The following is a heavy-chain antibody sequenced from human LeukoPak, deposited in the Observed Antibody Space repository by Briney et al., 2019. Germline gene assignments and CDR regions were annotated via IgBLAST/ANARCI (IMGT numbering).Heavy chain of an antibody. CDR3: ARAPYCGGDCYFYFDY. V-gene: IGHV4-59*02. Sequence: SETLSLTCSVSGGSVSSYYWSWIRQSPGKGLEWIGYIYYSGSTNYNPSLKSRVTISVDTSKNQSSLKLSSVTAADTAVYYCARAPYCGGDCYFYFDYWGQGTLVTVSS. J-gene: IGHJ4*02. CDR2: IYYSGST. D-gene: IGHD2-21*02. CDR1: GGSVSSYY.